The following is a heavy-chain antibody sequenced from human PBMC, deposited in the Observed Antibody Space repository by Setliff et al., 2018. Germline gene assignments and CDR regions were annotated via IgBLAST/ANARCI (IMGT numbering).Heavy chain of an antibody. Sequence: KASETLSLTCAVSGASIDSLTWWSWVRQPPGKGLEWIGEIYHVGPSVHYNLSLKSRVTISVDKSKNQVSLRLTSVTAADTAVYYCAKGGGRYHTDSWGLGTLVTVSS. CDR3: AKGGGRYHTDS. J-gene: IGHJ4*02. D-gene: IGHD1-26*01. CDR1: GASIDSLTW. V-gene: IGHV4-4*02. CDR2: IYHVGPS.